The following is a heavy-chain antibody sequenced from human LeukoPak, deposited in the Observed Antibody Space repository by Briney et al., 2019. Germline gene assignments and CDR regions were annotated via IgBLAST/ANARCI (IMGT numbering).Heavy chain of an antibody. CDR2: ISYDGSNK. D-gene: IGHD3-10*01. CDR3: SRDSFEFGKFLSPRDY. J-gene: IGHJ4*02. Sequence: GGSLRLSCAASGFTFSSYAMHCVRQAPGKGLEWVAVISYDGSNKYYADSVKGRFTISRDNSKNTLYLQMNSLRAEDTAVYYCSRDSFEFGKFLSPRDYWGQGTLVTVSS. CDR1: GFTFSSYA. V-gene: IGHV3-30-3*01.